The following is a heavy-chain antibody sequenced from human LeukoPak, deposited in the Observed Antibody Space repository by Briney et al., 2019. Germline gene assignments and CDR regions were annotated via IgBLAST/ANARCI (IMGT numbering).Heavy chain of an antibody. Sequence: SETLSLTCTVSGGSISSYYWNWIRQPPGKGLEWIGYIYYSGSTNYNPSLKSRVTISVDTSKNQFSLKLSSVTAADTAVYYCARGSGIKLDYWGQGTLVTVSS. D-gene: IGHD3-10*01. CDR2: IYYSGST. CDR1: GGSISSYY. V-gene: IGHV4-59*01. CDR3: ARGSGIKLDY. J-gene: IGHJ4*02.